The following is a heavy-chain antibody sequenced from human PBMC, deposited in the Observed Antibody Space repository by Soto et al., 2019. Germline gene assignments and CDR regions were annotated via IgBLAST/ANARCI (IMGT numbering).Heavy chain of an antibody. CDR3: ARHVRRDSVSSPFDF. V-gene: IGHV4-59*08. D-gene: IGHD3-10*01. CDR2: IYYRGNT. CDR1: GGSITRDY. Sequence: QVQLQESGPGLMKPSETLSLTCTVSGGSITRDYWIWIRQPPGKGLEWIGYIYYRGNTNYNPSLKSRVTISVDTSKKQFSLNLTSVTAADTAVYYCARHVRRDSVSSPFDFWGQGTLVTVSS. J-gene: IGHJ4*02.